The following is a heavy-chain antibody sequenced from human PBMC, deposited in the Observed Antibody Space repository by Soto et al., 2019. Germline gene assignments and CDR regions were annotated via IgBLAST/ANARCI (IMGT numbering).Heavy chain of an antibody. CDR1: GGPLSNYY. J-gene: IGHJ6*02. V-gene: IGHV4-59*01. D-gene: IGHD3-10*01. CDR3: ARGDPLLWFGEKVYYGMDV. CDR2: FYYSGST. Sequence: SETLSLTCTVSGGPLSNYYWNWIRQPPGKRLEWIGYFYYSGSTNYNPSLKSRVTISVDTSKNQFSLKLSSVTAADTAVYYCARGDPLLWFGEKVYYGMDVWGQGTTVTVSS.